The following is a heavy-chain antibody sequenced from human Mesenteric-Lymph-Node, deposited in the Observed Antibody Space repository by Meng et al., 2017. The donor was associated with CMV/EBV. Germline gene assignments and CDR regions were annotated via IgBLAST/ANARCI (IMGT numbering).Heavy chain of an antibody. CDR2: LIPSSGNT. Sequence: ASVKVSCKASGYTFTRFHMHWVRQAPGQGLEWMGRLIPSSGNTNYAQKFQGRVTMTRDTSTSTVYMELTSLRSEDTAVYYCARAPIVVVPASYAFDIWGQGTMVTVSS. J-gene: IGHJ3*02. CDR3: ARAPIVVVPASYAFDI. D-gene: IGHD2-2*01. V-gene: IGHV1-46*01. CDR1: GYTFTRFH.